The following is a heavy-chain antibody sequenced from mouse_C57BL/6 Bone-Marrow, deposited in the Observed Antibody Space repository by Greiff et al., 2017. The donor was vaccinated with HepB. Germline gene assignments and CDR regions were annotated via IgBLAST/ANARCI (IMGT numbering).Heavy chain of an antibody. CDR2: ISSGSSTI. V-gene: IGHV5-17*01. CDR3: ARPGTGFAY. CDR1: GFTFSDYG. D-gene: IGHD4-1*01. Sequence: DVMLVESGGGLVKPGGSLKLSCAASGFTFSDYGMHWVRQAPEKGLEWVAYISSGSSTIYYADTVKGRFTISRDNAKNTLFLQMTSLRSEDTAMYYCARPGTGFAYWGQGTLVTVSA. J-gene: IGHJ3*01.